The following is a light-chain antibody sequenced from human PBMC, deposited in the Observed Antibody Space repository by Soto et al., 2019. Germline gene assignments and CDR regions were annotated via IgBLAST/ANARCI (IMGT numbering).Light chain of an antibody. CDR1: SSDIGGYEY. CDR2: DVT. V-gene: IGLV2-14*03. Sequence: QSVLTQPASVSGSPGQSIIISCTGTSSDIGGYEYVCWYQQHPGKVPKLIIYDVTDRPSGVSNRFSGSKSGNTASLTISGLQAEDEADYYCSSYTSSGTDVFGSGTKLTVL. J-gene: IGLJ1*01. CDR3: SSYTSSGTDV.